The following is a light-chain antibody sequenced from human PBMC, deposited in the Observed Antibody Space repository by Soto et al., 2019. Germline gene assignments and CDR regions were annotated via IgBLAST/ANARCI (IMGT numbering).Light chain of an antibody. CDR2: GASN. CDR1: QSVSRNY. V-gene: IGKV3-20*01. J-gene: IGKJ5*01. Sequence: EVVLTQSPGTLSLSPGERATLSCKASQSVSRNYFAWYQQKPGQAPRLLISGASNSRATGVPDRFSGGGSGTDFILTISRLEPEDFAGYYCQQYGSSPIIFGQGTRLE. CDR3: QQYGSSPII.